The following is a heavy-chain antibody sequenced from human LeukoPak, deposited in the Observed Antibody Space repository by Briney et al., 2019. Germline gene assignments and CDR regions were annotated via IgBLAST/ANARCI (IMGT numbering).Heavy chain of an antibody. Sequence: PRGSRRPSSALAGFTFSSKYMSWVSQAPGKWLEWVSFIFSGGRTFYEGCVKGGFTFSRDNSKNTLYFQMNSRRAEDTAVYNCATAVTKTRFDYWGQGYLVTVSS. J-gene: IGHJ4*02. CDR3: ATAVTKTRFDY. CDR1: GFTFSSKY. V-gene: IGHV3-53*01. D-gene: IGHD4-17*01. CDR2: IFSGGRT.